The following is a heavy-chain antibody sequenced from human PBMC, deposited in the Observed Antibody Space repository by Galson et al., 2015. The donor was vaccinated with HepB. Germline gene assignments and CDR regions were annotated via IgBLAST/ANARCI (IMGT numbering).Heavy chain of an antibody. J-gene: IGHJ4*02. CDR1: GFSLSTTGMR. D-gene: IGHD3-9*01. Sequence: PALVKPTQTLTLTCSFSGFSLSTTGMRIAWIRQPPGKALEWLAQIDWEGEESFNKTLKTRLIISRDTPKNQVVLTMTNMNPLDTATYFCARSLNFYGATGYTYYFDYWGQGTLVTVSS. CDR2: IDWEGEE. CDR3: ARSLNFYGATGYTYYFDY. V-gene: IGHV2-70*04.